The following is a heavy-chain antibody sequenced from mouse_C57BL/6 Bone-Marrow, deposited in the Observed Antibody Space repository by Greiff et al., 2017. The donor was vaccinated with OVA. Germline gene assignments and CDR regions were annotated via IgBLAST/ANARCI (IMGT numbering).Heavy chain of an antibody. CDR2: IYPGNSDT. CDR3: TRDDGYYTGYFDY. D-gene: IGHD2-3*01. CDR1: GYTFTSYW. V-gene: IGHV1-5*01. Sequence: EVQLQQSGPVLARPGASVKMSCKTSGYTFTSYWMHWVKQRPGQGLEWIGAIYPGNSDTSYNQKFKGKAKLTAVTSASTAYMELSSLTNEVSAVYYCTRDDGYYTGYFDYWGQGTSLTVSS. J-gene: IGHJ2*03.